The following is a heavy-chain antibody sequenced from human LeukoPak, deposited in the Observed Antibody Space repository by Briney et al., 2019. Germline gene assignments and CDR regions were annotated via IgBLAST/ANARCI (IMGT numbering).Heavy chain of an antibody. Sequence: GGSLRLSCAASGFTFSSYSMNWVRQAPGKGLEWVSHISSSSSTIYYADSVKGRFTISRDNAKNSLYLQMNSLRAEDTAVYYCAREADIVVVPAANDYWGQGTLVTVSS. J-gene: IGHJ4*02. CDR2: ISSSSSTI. CDR1: GFTFSSYS. CDR3: AREADIVVVPAANDY. V-gene: IGHV3-48*01. D-gene: IGHD2-2*01.